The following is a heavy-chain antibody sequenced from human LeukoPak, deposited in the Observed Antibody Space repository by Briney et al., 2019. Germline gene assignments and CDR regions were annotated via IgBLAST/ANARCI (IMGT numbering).Heavy chain of an antibody. CDR1: GFTFSTYC. V-gene: IGHV3-74*01. CDR2: ICPDGTVT. J-gene: IGHJ4*02. Sequence: GGTLRLSCAASGFTFSTYCMHWVRQAPGKGPMWVSRICPDGTVTNYADSVKARFIISRDNARNTVYLQMNSLRVEDTAVYYCVRDFRSADYWGQGTLVTVSS. CDR3: VRDFRSADY.